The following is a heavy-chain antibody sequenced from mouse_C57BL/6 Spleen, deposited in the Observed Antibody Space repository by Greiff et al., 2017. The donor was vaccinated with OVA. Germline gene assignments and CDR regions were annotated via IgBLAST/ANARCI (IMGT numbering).Heavy chain of an antibody. D-gene: IGHD2-1*01. CDR1: GYTFTDYE. V-gene: IGHV1-15*01. Sequence: VQLQQSGAELVRPGASVTLSCKASGYTFTDYEMHWVKQTPVHGLEWIGAIDPETGGTAYNQKFKGKALLTADKSSSTAYMELRSLTSDDSAVYYCTREGLLWYPFAYWGQGTLVTVSA. CDR2: IDPETGGT. CDR3: TREGLLWYPFAY. J-gene: IGHJ3*01.